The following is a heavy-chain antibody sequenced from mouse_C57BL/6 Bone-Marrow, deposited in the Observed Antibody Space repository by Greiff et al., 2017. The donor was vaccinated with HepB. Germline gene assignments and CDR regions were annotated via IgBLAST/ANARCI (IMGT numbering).Heavy chain of an antibody. CDR3: ARSRDDFAQTAWFSY. V-gene: IGHV1-54*01. CDR1: GYAFTNYL. Sequence: QVHVKQSGAELVRPGTSVKVSCKASGYAFTNYLIEWVKQRPGQGLEWIGVINPGSGGTNYNEKFKGKATLTADKSSSTAYMQLSSLTSEESAVYFCARSRDDFAQTAWFSYWGQGTLVTVSA. D-gene: IGHD2-4*01. J-gene: IGHJ3*01. CDR2: INPGSGGT.